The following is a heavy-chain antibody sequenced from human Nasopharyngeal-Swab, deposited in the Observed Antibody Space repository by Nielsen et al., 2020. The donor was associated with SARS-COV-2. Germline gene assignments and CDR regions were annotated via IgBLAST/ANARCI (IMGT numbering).Heavy chain of an antibody. D-gene: IGHD5-18*01. V-gene: IGHV4-34*01. CDR3: AREDTAMGEIFDY. CDR1: GGSFSGYY. Sequence: SETLSLTCTVYGGSFSGYYWSWIRQLPGKGLEWIGEINHSGSTNYNPSLKSRVTISVDTSKNQFSLKLSSVNAAGTAVYYCAREDTAMGEIFDYWGQGTLVTVSS. CDR2: INHSGST. J-gene: IGHJ4*02.